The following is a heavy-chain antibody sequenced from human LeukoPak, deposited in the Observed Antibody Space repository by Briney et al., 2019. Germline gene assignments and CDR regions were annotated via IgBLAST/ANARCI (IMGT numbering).Heavy chain of an antibody. V-gene: IGHV4-59*08. J-gene: IGHJ3*02. CDR2: IYYNGNT. CDR1: GGSINTYY. D-gene: IGHD6-6*01. Sequence: SETLSLTCTVSGGSINTYYWSWIRQPPGKGLEWIGFIYYNGNTNYSPSLKSRVTMSVDTSKNHFSLKLSSVSAADTAVYYCAGEQEQLDAFHIWGQGTMVTVSS. CDR3: AGEQEQLDAFHI.